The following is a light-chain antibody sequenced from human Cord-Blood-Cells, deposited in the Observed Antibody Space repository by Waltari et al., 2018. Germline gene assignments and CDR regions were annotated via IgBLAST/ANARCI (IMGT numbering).Light chain of an antibody. V-gene: IGLV2-14*01. CDR1: SSDVGGYNY. CDR3: SSYTSSSTVV. J-gene: IGLJ2*01. CDR2: DVS. Sequence: QSALTQPASVSGSPGQSITISCTGTSSDVGGYNYVSWYQQHPGKVPKLMIYDVSKRPSGVSNRCSGSKSGNTASLTISGLQAEDEADYYCSSYTSSSTVVFGGGTKLTVL.